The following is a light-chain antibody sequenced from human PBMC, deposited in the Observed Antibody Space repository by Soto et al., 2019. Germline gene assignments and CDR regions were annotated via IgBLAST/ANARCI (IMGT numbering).Light chain of an antibody. CDR3: STYANSSTFV. CDR1: SSDVGSYNR. J-gene: IGLJ1*01. Sequence: QSALTQPPSVSGSPGQSVTISCTGTSSDVGSYNRVSWYQQPPGTAPKLMIYEVSNRPSGVPDRFSGSKSGNTASLTISGLQAEDEAYYYCSTYANSSTFVFGTGTKVTVL. CDR2: EVS. V-gene: IGLV2-18*02.